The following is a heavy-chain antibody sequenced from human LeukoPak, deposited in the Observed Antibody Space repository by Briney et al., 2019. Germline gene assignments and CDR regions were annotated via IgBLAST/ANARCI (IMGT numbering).Heavy chain of an antibody. V-gene: IGHV3-23*01. J-gene: IGHJ4*02. D-gene: IGHD1-26*01. CDR1: GFIFGSYA. CDR3: AKYGVGETYFGDY. Sequence: GGSLRLSCEASGFIFGSYAMGWVRQAPGKGLEWVSGLSGLGYRTHYADSVRGRFIISRDNSKNSLFLQMNSLRVEDTAVYYCAKYGVGETYFGDYWGQGALVIVSS. CDR2: LSGLGYRT.